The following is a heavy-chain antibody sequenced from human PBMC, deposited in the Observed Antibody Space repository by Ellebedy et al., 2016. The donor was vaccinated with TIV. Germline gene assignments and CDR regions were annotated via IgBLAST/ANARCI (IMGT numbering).Heavy chain of an antibody. CDR1: GFTFSSYA. V-gene: IGHV3-30-3*01. CDR2: ISYDGSNK. Sequence: GESLKISCAASGFTFSSYAMHWVRQAPGKGLEWVAVISYDGSNKYYADSVKGRFTISRDNSKNTLYLQMNSLRAEDTAVYYCARESLGVDPWGQGTLVTVSS. CDR3: ARESLGVDP. J-gene: IGHJ5*02. D-gene: IGHD3-10*01.